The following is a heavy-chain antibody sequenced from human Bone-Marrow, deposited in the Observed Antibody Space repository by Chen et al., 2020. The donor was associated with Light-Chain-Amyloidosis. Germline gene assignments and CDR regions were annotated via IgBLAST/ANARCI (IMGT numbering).Heavy chain of an antibody. J-gene: IGHJ3*02. CDR2: IKGDGGWT. D-gene: IGHD3-16*01. CDR3: AGEEIAGPRQSGALDI. V-gene: IGHV3-74*01. Sequence: EAQLVESGGGLVQPGGSLRLSCAASGFSLRSYWMHWVRQVPGKGLVWVSRIKGDGGWTNYAGSVKGRVTISKDNAKNTLYLQMSYLSAEDTAVYYCAGEEIAGPRQSGALDIWGQGTMVTVSS. CDR1: GFSLRSYW.